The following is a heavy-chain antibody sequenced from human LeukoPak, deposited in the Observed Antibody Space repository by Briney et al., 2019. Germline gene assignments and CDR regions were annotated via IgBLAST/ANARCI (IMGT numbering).Heavy chain of an antibody. CDR2: ISGSGGST. CDR1: GFTFGSYS. V-gene: IGHV3-23*01. Sequence: GGSLRLSCAASGFTFGSYSMSWVRQAPGKGLEWVSSISGSGGSTYYADSVKGRFTISRDNSKKTLYLQMNSLRAEDTALYYCAKEQRGYSGYMVGSCFDPWGQGTLVTVSS. CDR3: AKEQRGYSGYMVGSCFDP. J-gene: IGHJ5*02. D-gene: IGHD5-12*01.